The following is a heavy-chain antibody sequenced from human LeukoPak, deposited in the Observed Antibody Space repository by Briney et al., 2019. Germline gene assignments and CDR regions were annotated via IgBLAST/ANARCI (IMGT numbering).Heavy chain of an antibody. J-gene: IGHJ4*02. CDR1: GGSISISSYY. D-gene: IGHD5-24*01. Sequence: KPSETLSLTCTVSGGSISISSYYWGWIRQPPGKGLEWIGSIYYSGSTYYNPSLKSRVTISVDTSKNQFSLKLSSVTAADTAVYYCARYGDGYTPFDYWGQGTLVTVSS. CDR3: ARYGDGYTPFDY. CDR2: IYYSGST. V-gene: IGHV4-39*01.